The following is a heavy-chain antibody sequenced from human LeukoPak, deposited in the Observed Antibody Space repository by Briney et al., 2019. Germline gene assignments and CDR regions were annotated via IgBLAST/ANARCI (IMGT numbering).Heavy chain of an antibody. CDR1: GFTFSSYA. D-gene: IGHD3-22*01. V-gene: IGHV3-23*01. J-gene: IGHJ4*02. CDR3: AKDLTYYYDSSGYGFGY. Sequence: PGGSLRLSCAASGFTFSSYAMSWVRQAPGKGLEWVSAISGSGGSTYYADSVKGRFTISRDNSKNTLYLQMNSLRAEDTAVYYCAKDLTYYYDSSGYGFGYWGQGTLVTASS. CDR2: ISGSGGST.